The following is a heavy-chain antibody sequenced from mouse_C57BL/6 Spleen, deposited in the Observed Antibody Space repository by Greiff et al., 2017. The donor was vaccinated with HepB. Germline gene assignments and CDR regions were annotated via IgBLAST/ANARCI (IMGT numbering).Heavy chain of an antibody. CDR1: GFSLTSYA. V-gene: IGHV2-9-1*01. J-gene: IGHJ4*01. CDR2: IWTGGGT. CDR3: ARNLLGGCYAMDY. Sequence: VKLMESGPGLVAPSQSLSITCTVSGFSLTSYAISWVRQPPGKGLEWLGVIWTGGGTNYNSALKSRLSISKDNSKSQVCLKMNSLQTDDTARYYCARNLLGGCYAMDYWGQGTSVTVSS. D-gene: IGHD4-1*01.